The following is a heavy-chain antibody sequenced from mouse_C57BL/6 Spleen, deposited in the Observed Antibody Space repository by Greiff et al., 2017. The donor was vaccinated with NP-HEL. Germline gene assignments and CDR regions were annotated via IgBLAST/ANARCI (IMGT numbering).Heavy chain of an antibody. Sequence: VQLQQPGAELVMPGASVKLSCKASGYTFTSYWMHWVKQRPGQGLEWIGEIDPSDSDTNYNQKFKGKATLTVDKSSSTAYMQLSSLTSEDSAVYYCAIFGYYPLYYFDYWGKGTTLTVSS. J-gene: IGHJ2*01. D-gene: IGHD2-3*01. CDR3: AIFGYYPLYYFDY. CDR1: GYTFTSYW. CDR2: IDPSDSDT. V-gene: IGHV1-69*01.